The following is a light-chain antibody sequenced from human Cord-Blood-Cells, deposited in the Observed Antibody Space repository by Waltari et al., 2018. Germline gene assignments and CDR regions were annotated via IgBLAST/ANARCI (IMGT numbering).Light chain of an antibody. Sequence: QSALTQPASVSGSPGQSITISCTGTSSDVGGYNYVSWYQQHPGKARKLMIYDVSNRPSGVSNRFSVCKAFNTASLTISGLQAEDEADYYCSSYTSSSTLVFCGGTKLTVL. CDR3: SSYTSSSTLV. J-gene: IGLJ3*02. CDR1: SSDVGGYNY. V-gene: IGLV2-14*01. CDR2: DVS.